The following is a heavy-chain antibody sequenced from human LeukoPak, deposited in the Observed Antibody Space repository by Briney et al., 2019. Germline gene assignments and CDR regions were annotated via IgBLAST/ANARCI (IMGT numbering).Heavy chain of an antibody. CDR2: IYNSGST. V-gene: IGHV4-59*01. J-gene: IGHJ4*02. CDR1: GDSFSYFY. D-gene: IGHD6-13*01. Sequence: PSETLSLTCAVSGDSFSYFYWSWIRQPAGKVLEWIGYIYNSGSTNYNPSLKSRVTISLDTSKNQFSLKLSSVTAADTAVYYCARGVVAAAGRTFDFWGQGTLVTVSS. CDR3: ARGVVAAAGRTFDF.